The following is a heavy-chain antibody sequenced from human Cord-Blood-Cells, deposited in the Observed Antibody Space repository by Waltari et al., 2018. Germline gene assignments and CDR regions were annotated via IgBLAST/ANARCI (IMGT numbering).Heavy chain of an antibody. CDR2: IKQDGSEK. CDR3: ARDGGSVDY. V-gene: IGHV3-7*01. Sequence: EVQLVESGGGLVQPGGSLRLSCAASGFTFSIYWMSWVRQAPGKGLEWVANIKQDGSEKYYVDSVKGRFTISRDNAKNSLYLQMNSLRAEDTAVYYCARDGGSVDYWGQGTLVTVSS. D-gene: IGHD3-16*01. CDR1: GFTFSIYW. J-gene: IGHJ4*02.